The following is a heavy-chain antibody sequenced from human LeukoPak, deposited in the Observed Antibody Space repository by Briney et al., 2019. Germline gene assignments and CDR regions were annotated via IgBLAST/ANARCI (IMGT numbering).Heavy chain of an antibody. Sequence: SETLSLTCTVSGGSISSYYWSWIRQPPGKGLEWIGYIYDSGSTNYNPSLKSRVTISVDTSKNQFSLKLSSVTAADTAVYHCARLYYDISSFDYWGQGTLVTVSS. J-gene: IGHJ4*02. CDR1: GGSISSYY. CDR2: IYDSGST. CDR3: ARLYYDISSFDY. D-gene: IGHD3-9*01. V-gene: IGHV4-59*12.